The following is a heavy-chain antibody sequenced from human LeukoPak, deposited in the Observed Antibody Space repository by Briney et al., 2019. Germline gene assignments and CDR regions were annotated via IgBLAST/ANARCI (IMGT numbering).Heavy chain of an antibody. D-gene: IGHD6-19*01. J-gene: IGHJ6*02. CDR1: GFTFSSYS. Sequence: GGSLRLSCAASGFTFSSYSMNWVRQAPGKGLEWVSAISGSGGSTYYADSVKGRFTISRDNSKNTLYLQMNSLRAEDTAVYYCARGSGWHRAYYYYGMDVWGQGTTVTVSS. CDR3: ARGSGWHRAYYYYGMDV. CDR2: ISGSGGST. V-gene: IGHV3-23*01.